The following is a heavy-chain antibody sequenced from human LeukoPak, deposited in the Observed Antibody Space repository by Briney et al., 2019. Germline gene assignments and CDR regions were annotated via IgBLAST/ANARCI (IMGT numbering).Heavy chain of an antibody. D-gene: IGHD3-10*01. CDR2: ISAYNGNT. CDR1: GYTFTSYG. Sequence: APVKVSCKASGYTFTSYGISWVRQAPGQGLEWMGWISAYNGNTNYAQKLQGRVTMTTDTSTSTAYMELRSLRSDDTAVYYCASASHITMLRGANDYWGQGTLVTVSS. V-gene: IGHV1-18*01. J-gene: IGHJ4*02. CDR3: ASASHITMLRGANDY.